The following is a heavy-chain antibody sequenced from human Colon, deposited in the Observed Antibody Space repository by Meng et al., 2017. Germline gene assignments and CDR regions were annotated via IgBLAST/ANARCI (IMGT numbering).Heavy chain of an antibody. CDR2: TYGSVNT. Sequence: QVPLQEPGPGLVKPSGTLSLTCAVSGGSITNSNWWSWVRQPPGKGLEWIGQTYGSVNTAYNPSLKSRVTISVDKSKNQLSLTLSSVTAADTAVYYCAKNGAYCLEYWGQGILVTVSS. V-gene: IGHV4-4*02. CDR3: AKNGAYCLEY. D-gene: IGHD2-8*02. CDR1: GGSITNSNW. J-gene: IGHJ4*02.